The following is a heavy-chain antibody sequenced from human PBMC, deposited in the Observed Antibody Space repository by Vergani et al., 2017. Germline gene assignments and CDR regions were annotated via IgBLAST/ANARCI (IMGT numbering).Heavy chain of an antibody. D-gene: IGHD3-22*01. CDR2: ISGSGGST. J-gene: IGHJ4*02. V-gene: IGHV3-23*01. CDR1: GFTFSSYA. Sequence: EVQLLGSGGGLVQPGGSLRLSCAASGFTFSSYAMSWVRQAPGKGLEWVSAISGSGGSTYYADSVKGRFTISRDNSKNTLYLQMNSLRAEDTAVYYCAKPKLYYYDSRLGSFFDYWGQGTLVTVSS. CDR3: AKPKLYYYDSRLGSFFDY.